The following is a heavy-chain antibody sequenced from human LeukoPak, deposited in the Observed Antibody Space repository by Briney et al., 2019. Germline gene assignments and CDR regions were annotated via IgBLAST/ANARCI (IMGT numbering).Heavy chain of an antibody. CDR2: ISTTGST. J-gene: IGHJ4*02. D-gene: IGHD5-24*01. Sequence: PSETLSLTCTVSGGSISTHYWSWIRQPAGKGLEWIGRISTTGSTSYNPSLKSRVTMSIDTSKNQFSLKLSSVTAADTAVYYCAREVEMATQFDYWGQGTLVTVSS. V-gene: IGHV4-4*07. CDR1: GGSISTHY. CDR3: AREVEMATQFDY.